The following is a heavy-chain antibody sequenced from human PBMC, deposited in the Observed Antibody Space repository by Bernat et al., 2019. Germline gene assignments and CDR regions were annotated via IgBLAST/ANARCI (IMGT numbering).Heavy chain of an antibody. V-gene: IGHV1-69*06. CDR1: GGTFSSYA. CDR2: IIPIFGTA. D-gene: IGHD6-19*01. CDR3: ARDHRPILSSGWYIAPFDY. J-gene: IGHJ4*02. Sequence: QVQLVQSGAEVKKPGSSVKVSCKASGGTFSSYAISWVRQAPGQGLEWMGGIIPIFGTANYAQKFQGRVTITADKSTSTAYMELSSLRSEDTAVYYCARDHRPILSSGWYIAPFDYWGQGTLVTVSS.